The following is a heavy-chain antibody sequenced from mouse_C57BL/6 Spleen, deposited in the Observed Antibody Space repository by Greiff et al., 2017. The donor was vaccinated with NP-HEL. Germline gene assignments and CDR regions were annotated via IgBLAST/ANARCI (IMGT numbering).Heavy chain of an antibody. CDR2: IDPSDSYT. V-gene: IGHV1-69*01. CDR3: ARCLDYYGSSYEGYFDV. CDR1: GYTFTSYW. J-gene: IGHJ1*03. D-gene: IGHD1-1*01. Sequence: QVHVKQPGAELVMPGASVKLSCKASGYTFTSYWMHWVKQRPGQGLEWIGEIDPSDSYTNYNQKFKGKSTLTVDKSSSTAYMQLSSLTSEDSAVYYCARCLDYYGSSYEGYFDVWGTGTTVTVSS.